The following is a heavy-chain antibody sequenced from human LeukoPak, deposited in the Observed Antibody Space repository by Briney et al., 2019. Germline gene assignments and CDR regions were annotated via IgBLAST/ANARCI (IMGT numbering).Heavy chain of an antibody. CDR3: ARYPPRYCTNGVCYTEPADY. Sequence: GASVEVSCKASGYTFTSYDINWVRQATGQGLEWMGWMNPNSGNTGYAQKFQGRVTMTRNTSISTAYMELSSLRSEDTAVYYCARYPPRYCTNGVCYTEPADYWGQGTLVTVSS. D-gene: IGHD2-8*01. CDR1: GYTFTSYD. V-gene: IGHV1-8*01. CDR2: MNPNSGNT. J-gene: IGHJ4*02.